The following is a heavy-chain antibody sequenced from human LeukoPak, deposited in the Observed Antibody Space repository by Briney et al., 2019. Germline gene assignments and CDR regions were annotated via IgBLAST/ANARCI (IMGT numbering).Heavy chain of an antibody. CDR2: MNPSGGST. V-gene: IGHV1-46*01. CDR1: GYTFTSHY. Sequence: GASVKVSCKASGYTFTSHYMQWVRQAPGQGLEWMGIMNPSGGSTAYAQKLQGRVTMTTDTSTSTAYMELRSLRSDDTAVYYCARETDLLDAFDIWGQGTMVTVSS. J-gene: IGHJ3*02. CDR3: ARETDLLDAFDI. D-gene: IGHD2-21*02.